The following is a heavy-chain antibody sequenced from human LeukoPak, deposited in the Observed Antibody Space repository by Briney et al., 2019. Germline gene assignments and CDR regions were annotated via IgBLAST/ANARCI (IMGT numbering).Heavy chain of an antibody. CDR1: GFTVDSNY. CDR2: IYTGGNT. J-gene: IGHJ4*02. Sequence: GVSLRLSCAASGFTVDSNYLSWVRQAPGKGLEWVSTIYTGGNTYYAASVKGRFTISRDFSKNTVFLHMNSLRAEDTAMYYCARGDDSGYYDYFDYWAREPWSPSPQ. CDR3: ARGDDSGYYDYFDY. V-gene: IGHV3-53*01. D-gene: IGHD3-22*01.